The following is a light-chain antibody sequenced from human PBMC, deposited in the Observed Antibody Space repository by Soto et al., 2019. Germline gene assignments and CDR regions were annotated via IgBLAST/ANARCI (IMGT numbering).Light chain of an antibody. J-gene: IGLJ2*01. CDR3: AAWDDSLNAVV. Sequence: QSVLTQPPSVSGTPGQKVSISCSGSASNLGGNPVNWYQHLPGAAPKLLIYTNHQRPSGVPDRFSGSKSGTSASLAISGLRSEDEAISYCAAWDDSLNAVVFGGGTKLTVL. V-gene: IGLV1-44*01. CDR1: ASNLGGNP. CDR2: TNH.